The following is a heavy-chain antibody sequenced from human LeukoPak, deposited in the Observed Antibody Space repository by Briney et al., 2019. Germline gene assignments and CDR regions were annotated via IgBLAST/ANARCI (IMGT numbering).Heavy chain of an antibody. V-gene: IGHV1-69*13. CDR2: IIPIFGTA. Sequence: GASVKVSCKASGGTFSSYAISWVRQAPGQGLEWMGGIIPIFGTANYAQKFQGRVTITADESTSTAYMELSSLRSEDTAVYYCARGLRFLEWLLDCWGQGTLVTVSS. CDR3: ARGLRFLEWLLDC. CDR1: GGTFSSYA. J-gene: IGHJ4*02. D-gene: IGHD3-3*01.